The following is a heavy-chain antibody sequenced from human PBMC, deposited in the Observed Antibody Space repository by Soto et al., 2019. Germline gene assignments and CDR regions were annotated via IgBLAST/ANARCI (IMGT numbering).Heavy chain of an antibody. D-gene: IGHD1-1*01. CDR1: GFTFSNYG. CDR2: FGGSGNT. J-gene: IGHJ4*02. Sequence: GGSLRLSCVASGFTFSNYGMSWVRQAPGKGLEWVSTFGGSGNTYHADSVKGRFTISRDNSRNTLYLQMNSLRAEDTAIYYCAKRGEKTGRNFDCWGQRTQVTVPQ. CDR3: AKRGEKTGRNFDC. V-gene: IGHV3-23*01.